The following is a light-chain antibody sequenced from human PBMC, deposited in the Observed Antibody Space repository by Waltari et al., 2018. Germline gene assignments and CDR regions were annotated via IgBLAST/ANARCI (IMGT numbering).Light chain of an antibody. Sequence: EIVLTQSPATLSLSPGEGASLSCRASQSISSYLAWYQQKPGQAPRLLIYDASTRATGIPARFSGSGSGTDFTFIISSLEPEDFAVYYCQHRGHWPPEATFGPGTKVDIK. CDR1: QSISSY. CDR2: DAS. J-gene: IGKJ3*01. CDR3: QHRGHWPPEAT. V-gene: IGKV3-11*01.